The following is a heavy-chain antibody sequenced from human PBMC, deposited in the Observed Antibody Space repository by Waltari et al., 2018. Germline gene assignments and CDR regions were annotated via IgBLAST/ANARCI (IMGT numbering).Heavy chain of an antibody. CDR2: ISGSGGST. CDR1: GFTFSSYA. Sequence: VQLLESGGGLVQPGGSLRLSCAASGFTFSSYAMSWVRQAPGKGLEWVSAISGSGGSTYYADSVKGRFTISRDNSKNTLYLQMNSLRAEDTAVYYCAKREYYYGSGNYYFDYWGQGTLVTVSS. D-gene: IGHD3-10*01. V-gene: IGHV3-23*01. CDR3: AKREYYYGSGNYYFDY. J-gene: IGHJ4*02.